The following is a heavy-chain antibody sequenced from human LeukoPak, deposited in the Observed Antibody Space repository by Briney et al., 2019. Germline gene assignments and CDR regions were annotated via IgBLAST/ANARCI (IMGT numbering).Heavy chain of an antibody. CDR1: GVTFRSYS. D-gene: IGHD4-17*01. Sequence: GGSLRLSRAASGVTFRSYSMKRVRQAPGGGLEWVTSISISSSYIYYADSVKGRFTISKDNAKNSLYLQMNSLRAEDTAVYYCAGTTTVMGGFDYWGQGTLVTVSS. V-gene: IGHV3-21*01. J-gene: IGHJ4*02. CDR2: ISISSSYI. CDR3: AGTTTVMGGFDY.